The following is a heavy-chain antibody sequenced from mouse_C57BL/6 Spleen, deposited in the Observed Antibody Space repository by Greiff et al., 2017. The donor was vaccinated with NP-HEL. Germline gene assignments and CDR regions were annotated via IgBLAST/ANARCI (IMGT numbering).Heavy chain of an antibody. Sequence: EVKVEESGGGLVKPGGSLKLSCAASGFTFSSYAMSWVRQTPEKRLEWVATISDGGSYTYYPDNVKGRFTISRDNAKNNLYLQMSHLKSEDTAMYYCARDGELAYYFDYWGQGTTLTVSS. D-gene: IGHD4-1*01. V-gene: IGHV5-4*01. CDR3: ARDGELAYYFDY. J-gene: IGHJ2*01. CDR2: ISDGGSYT. CDR1: GFTFSSYA.